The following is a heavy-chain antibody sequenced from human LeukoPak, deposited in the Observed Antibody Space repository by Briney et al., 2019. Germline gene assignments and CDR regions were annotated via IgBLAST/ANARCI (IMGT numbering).Heavy chain of an antibody. Sequence: SETLSLTCTVSGYSISSGYYWGWIRQPPGKGLEWIGSIYHSGSTYYNPSLKSRVTISVDTSKNQFSLKLSSVTAADTAVYYCAKDSEDGHNWAPFDYWGQGTLVTVSS. V-gene: IGHV4-38-2*02. D-gene: IGHD5-24*01. J-gene: IGHJ4*02. CDR3: AKDSEDGHNWAPFDY. CDR2: IYHSGST. CDR1: GYSISSGYY.